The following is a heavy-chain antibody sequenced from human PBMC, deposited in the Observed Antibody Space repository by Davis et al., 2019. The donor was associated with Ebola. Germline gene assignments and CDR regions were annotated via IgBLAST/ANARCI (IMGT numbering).Heavy chain of an antibody. Sequence: AASVKVSCKASGYTFTGYYMHWVRQAPGQGLEWMGIINPSGGSTSYAQKFQGRVTMTRDTSTSTVYMELSGLRSEDTAVYYCARDRGYCSGGSCYSSGWFDPWGQGTLVTVSS. CDR1: GYTFTGYY. D-gene: IGHD2-15*01. V-gene: IGHV1-46*01. CDR3: ARDRGYCSGGSCYSSGWFDP. J-gene: IGHJ5*02. CDR2: INPSGGST.